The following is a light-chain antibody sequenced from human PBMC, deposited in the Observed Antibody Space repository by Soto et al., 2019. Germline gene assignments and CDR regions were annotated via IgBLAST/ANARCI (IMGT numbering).Light chain of an antibody. Sequence: QSALTQPPSVSGSPGQSVTISCTGTSSDVGSYNRVSWYQQPPGTAPKLMIYEVSNRPSGVPDRFSGSKSGNTASLTSSGLQAEDEADYYCSSYTSSSTFAFGGGTKLTVL. CDR2: EVS. V-gene: IGLV2-18*02. CDR3: SSYTSSSTFA. CDR1: SSDVGSYNR. J-gene: IGLJ2*01.